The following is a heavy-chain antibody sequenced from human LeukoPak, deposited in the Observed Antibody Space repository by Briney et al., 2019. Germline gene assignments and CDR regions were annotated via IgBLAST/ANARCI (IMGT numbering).Heavy chain of an antibody. CDR1: GGSVNSYY. D-gene: IGHD2-15*01. J-gene: IGHJ5*02. CDR2: IYDGGST. Sequence: SETLSLTCTVSGGSVNSYYLSWIRQPAGKTLEWIGRIYDGGSTNYNPSLKSRVTMSVDTSKNQISLKLKSVTAADTAVYYCARVDGSCSGGSCPSGNWFDPWGQGTLVTVSS. CDR3: ARVDGSCSGGSCPSGNWFDP. V-gene: IGHV4-4*07.